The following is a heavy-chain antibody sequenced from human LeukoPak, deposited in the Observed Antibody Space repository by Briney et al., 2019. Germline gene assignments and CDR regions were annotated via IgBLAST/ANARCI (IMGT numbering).Heavy chain of an antibody. V-gene: IGHV3-21*01. CDR3: ARDLVGARWGSFDY. D-gene: IGHD1-26*01. J-gene: IGHJ4*02. CDR2: ITSSSSYI. Sequence: GESLRLSCVASGFTFNTYNMNWVRQAPGKGLEWVSSITSSSSYIYYADSVKGRFTISRDNAKNSLYLQMNSLRAEDTAVYYCARDLVGARWGSFDYWGQGTLVTVSS. CDR1: GFTFNTYN.